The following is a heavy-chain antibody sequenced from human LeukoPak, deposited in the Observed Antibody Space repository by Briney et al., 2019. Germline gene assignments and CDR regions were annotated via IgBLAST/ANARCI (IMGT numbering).Heavy chain of an antibody. V-gene: IGHV3-7*01. D-gene: IGHD1-26*01. CDR2: IRQDGSTK. Sequence: GGSLRLSCAASGFTFANSWMAWVRQAPGKGLEWVANIRQDGSTKHYADSLKGRFTISRDNPKNSLFLQMNNLRADDTAIYYCTRDTIGSLDYWGQGILVTVAS. CDR1: GFTFANSW. CDR3: TRDTIGSLDY. J-gene: IGHJ4*02.